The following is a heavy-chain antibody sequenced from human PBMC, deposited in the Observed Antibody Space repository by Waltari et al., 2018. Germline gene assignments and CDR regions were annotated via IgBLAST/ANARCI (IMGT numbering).Heavy chain of an antibody. J-gene: IGHJ5*02. CDR2: ISHSGDT. CDR1: GESLSSSDW. V-gene: IGHV4-4*02. Sequence: QVQLQESGPGLVKSSETLSLTCTVSGESLSSSDWWTWVRQSPGKGLEWIGEISHSGDTDYHPSRKGRVTISADRSSNQFSLNLNSVTAADTAVYYCARARYFGLLFAWFDPWGQGTLVTVSS. D-gene: IGHD2-21*02. CDR3: ARARYFGLLFAWFDP.